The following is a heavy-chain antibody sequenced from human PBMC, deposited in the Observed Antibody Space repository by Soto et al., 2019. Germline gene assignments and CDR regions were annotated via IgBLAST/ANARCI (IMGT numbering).Heavy chain of an antibody. V-gene: IGHV4-30-2*01. Sequence: QLQLLESGSGLVKPSQTLSLTCAVSGGSISSGGYSWGWIRQPPGKGLEWIGYIYHSVSTYYNPSLKSRVTISVDRSKNQFSLRLSSVTAADTAVYYCARVLDYWGQGTLVTVSS. J-gene: IGHJ4*02. CDR3: ARVLDY. CDR1: GGSISSGGYS. CDR2: IYHSVST.